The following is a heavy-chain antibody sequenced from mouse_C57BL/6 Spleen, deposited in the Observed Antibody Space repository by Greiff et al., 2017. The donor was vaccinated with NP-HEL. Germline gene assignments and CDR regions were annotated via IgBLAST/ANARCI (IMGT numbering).Heavy chain of an antibody. CDR1: GYTFTDYN. V-gene: IGHV1-22*01. CDR2: INPNNGGT. CDR3: ALQLRLQHPFAY. J-gene: IGHJ3*01. Sequence: EVQLQQSGPELVKPGASVKMSCKASGYTFTDYNMHWVKQSHGKSLEWIGYINPNNGGTSYNQKFKGKATLTVNKSSSTAYMELRSLTSEDSAVYYCALQLRLQHPFAYWGQGTLVTVSA. D-gene: IGHD3-2*02.